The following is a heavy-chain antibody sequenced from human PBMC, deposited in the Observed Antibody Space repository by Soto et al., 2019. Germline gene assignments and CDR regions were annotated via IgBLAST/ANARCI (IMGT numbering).Heavy chain of an antibody. CDR3: AAGEGTSYYYSGMDV. Sequence: GGSLRLSCAASGFTLSSYAMSWVRQAPGKGLEWVSAISGSGGSTYYADSVKGRFTISRDNSKNTLYLQMNSLRAEDTAVYYCAAGEGTSYYYSGMDVWGQGTTVTVSS. D-gene: IGHD7-27*01. CDR2: ISGSGGST. V-gene: IGHV3-23*01. CDR1: GFTLSSYA. J-gene: IGHJ6*02.